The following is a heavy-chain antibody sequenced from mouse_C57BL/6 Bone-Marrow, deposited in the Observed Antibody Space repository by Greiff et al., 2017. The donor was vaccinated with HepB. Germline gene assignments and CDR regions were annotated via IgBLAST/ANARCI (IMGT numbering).Heavy chain of an antibody. J-gene: IGHJ4*01. V-gene: IGHV5-12*01. Sequence: EVKLVDSGGGLVQPGGSLKLSCAASGFTFSDYYMYWVRQTPEKRLEWVAYISNGGGSTYYPDTVKGRFTISRDNAKNTLYLQMSRLKSEDTAMYYCARICAMDYWGQGTSVTVSS. CDR3: ARICAMDY. CDR2: ISNGGGST. CDR1: GFTFSDYY.